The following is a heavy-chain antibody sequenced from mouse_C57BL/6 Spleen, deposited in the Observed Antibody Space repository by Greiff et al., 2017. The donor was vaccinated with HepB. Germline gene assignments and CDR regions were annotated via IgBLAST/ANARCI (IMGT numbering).Heavy chain of an antibody. V-gene: IGHV1-64*01. D-gene: IGHD2-4*01. CDR2: IHPNSGST. Sequence: QVQLQQSGAELVKPGASVKLSCKASGYTFTSYWMHWVKQRPGQGLEWIGMIHPNSGSTNYNEKFKSKATLTVDKSSSTAYMQLSSLTSEDSAVYYCAIFHDYDVAYWGQGTLVTVSA. CDR3: AIFHDYDVAY. J-gene: IGHJ3*01. CDR1: GYTFTSYW.